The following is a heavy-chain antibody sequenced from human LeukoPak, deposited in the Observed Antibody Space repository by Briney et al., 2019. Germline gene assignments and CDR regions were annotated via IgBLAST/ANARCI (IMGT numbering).Heavy chain of an antibody. CDR2: IIPILGIA. D-gene: IGHD4-11*01. Sequence: SVKVSCKASGYTFTSYDISWVRQAPGQGLEWMGRIIPILGIANYTQKFQGRVTITADKSTSTAYMELSSLRSEDTAVYYCLGSFPYSNYEDWGQGTLVTVSS. V-gene: IGHV1-69*04. CDR3: LGSFPYSNYED. J-gene: IGHJ4*02. CDR1: GYTFTSYD.